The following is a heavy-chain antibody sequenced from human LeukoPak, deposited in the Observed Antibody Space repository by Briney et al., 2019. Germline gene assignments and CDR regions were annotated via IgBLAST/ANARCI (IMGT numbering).Heavy chain of an antibody. CDR3: AKSPYYDSSGYYVVYFDY. J-gene: IGHJ4*02. V-gene: IGHV3-23*01. CDR1: GFIFSNYA. CDR2: ISGSGDTT. Sequence: GGSLRLSCATSGFIFSNYAVNWVRQAPGKGLEWVSIISGSGDTTYYADSVKGRFTISRDNSKNTLYLQMNSLRAEDTAVYYCAKSPYYDSSGYYVVYFDYWGQGTLVTVSS. D-gene: IGHD3-22*01.